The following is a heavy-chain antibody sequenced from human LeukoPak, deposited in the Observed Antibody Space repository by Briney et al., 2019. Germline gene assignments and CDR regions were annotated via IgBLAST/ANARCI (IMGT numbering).Heavy chain of an antibody. Sequence: SETLSLTCTVSGGSISSYYWSWIRQPPGKGLEWIGNIYYSGSTYYNPSVKSRVTLSVDVSKNQFSLKLSSVTAADTAVYYCARANYYDSSGYSRGAFDIWGQGTMVTVSP. V-gene: IGHV4-59*04. CDR1: GGSISSYY. J-gene: IGHJ3*02. CDR2: IYYSGST. CDR3: ARANYYDSSGYSRGAFDI. D-gene: IGHD3-22*01.